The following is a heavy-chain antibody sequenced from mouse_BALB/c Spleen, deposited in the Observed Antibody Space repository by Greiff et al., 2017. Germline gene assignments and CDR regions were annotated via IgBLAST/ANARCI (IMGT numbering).Heavy chain of an antibody. CDR3: ASITTVEDYFDY. J-gene: IGHJ2*01. Sequence: EVQRVESGGGLVKPGGSLKLSCAASGFTFSSYAMSWVRQTPEKRLEWVATISSGGSYTYYPDSVKGRFTISRDNAKNTLYLQMSSLRSEDTAMYYCASITTVEDYFDYWGQGTTLTVSS. CDR2: ISSGGSYT. D-gene: IGHD1-1*01. V-gene: IGHV5-9-3*01. CDR1: GFTFSSYA.